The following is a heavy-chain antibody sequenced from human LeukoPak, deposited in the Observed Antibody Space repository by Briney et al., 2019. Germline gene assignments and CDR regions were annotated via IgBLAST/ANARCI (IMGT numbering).Heavy chain of an antibody. V-gene: IGHV1-69*05. J-gene: IGHJ5*02. CDR1: GGSFSSYG. CDR2: IIPMLGRS. Sequence: SVSVSCTASGGSFSSYGISWVRQAPGQGLEWMGGIIPMLGRSNYAQKFQGRVTISTDESTSTAYMEMSSLRSEDTAVYYCAREDHTANNWFDPWGEGTLVTVSS. D-gene: IGHD5-18*01. CDR3: AREDHTANNWFDP.